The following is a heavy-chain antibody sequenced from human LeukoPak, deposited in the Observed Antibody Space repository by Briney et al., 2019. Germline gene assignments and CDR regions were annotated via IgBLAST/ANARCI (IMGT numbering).Heavy chain of an antibody. J-gene: IGHJ4*02. V-gene: IGHV4-59*02. CDR1: GYSVNYDY. D-gene: IGHD2-8*01. Sequence: PSETLSLTCTASGYSVNYDYWSWIRQPPGKGLQWIGYIYNSGTIYNPSLKNRVTISLDTSRNQFSLKVSSVSAADTAVYYCARVDPNGYSDYWGQGILVTVSS. CDR2: IYNSGT. CDR3: ARVDPNGYSDY.